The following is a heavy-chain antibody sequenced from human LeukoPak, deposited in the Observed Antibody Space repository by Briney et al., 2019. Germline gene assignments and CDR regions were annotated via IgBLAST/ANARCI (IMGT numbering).Heavy chain of an antibody. CDR1: GGSISSGTYY. CDR3: ATDRDGGPGTFFDY. Sequence: SQTLSLTCTVSGGSISSGTYYCSWIRQHPGKGLEWIGYIYYSGSTYYNPSLKSQVTISLDTSKNQFSLKLSSVTAADTAVYYCATDRDGGPGTFFDYWGQGTLVTVSS. J-gene: IGHJ4*02. V-gene: IGHV4-31*01. CDR2: IYYSGST. D-gene: IGHD1-14*01.